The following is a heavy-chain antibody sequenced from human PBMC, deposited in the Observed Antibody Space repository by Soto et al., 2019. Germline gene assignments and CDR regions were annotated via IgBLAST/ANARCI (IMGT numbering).Heavy chain of an antibody. Sequence: SGPTLVNPTQTLTLTCTFSGFSLSTSGVGVGWIRQPPGKALEWLALIYWDDDKRYSPSLKSWLTITKDTSKNQVVLTMTNMDPVDTATYYCAHSGGYSQVVPAAIEAGPFDYWGQGTLVTVSS. CDR3: AHSGGYSQVVPAAIEAGPFDY. V-gene: IGHV2-5*02. J-gene: IGHJ4*02. D-gene: IGHD2-2*02. CDR2: IYWDDDK. CDR1: GFSLSTSGVG.